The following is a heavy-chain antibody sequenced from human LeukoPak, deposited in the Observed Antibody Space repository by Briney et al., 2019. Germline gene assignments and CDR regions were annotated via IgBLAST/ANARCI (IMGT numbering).Heavy chain of an antibody. CDR3: VRDGAIVSSDY. D-gene: IGHD5/OR15-5a*01. Sequence: GASVKVSCKASGYTLSSYALNWVRQAPGQGLEWMGWINTNTGNPTYVQGFTGRFVFSLDTSVNTAYLQISSLEAEDTAVYYCVRDGAIVSSDYWGQGTLVTVSS. CDR2: INTNTGNP. J-gene: IGHJ4*02. CDR1: GYTLSSYA. V-gene: IGHV7-4-1*02.